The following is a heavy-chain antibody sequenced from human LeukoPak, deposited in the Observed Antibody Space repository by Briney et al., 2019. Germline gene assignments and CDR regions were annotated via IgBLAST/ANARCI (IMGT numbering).Heavy chain of an antibody. CDR2: MNPNSGNT. V-gene: IGHV1-8*01. J-gene: IGHJ6*02. CDR3: ARGDSSSWSPFYYYYGMDV. D-gene: IGHD6-13*01. CDR1: GYTFTNYD. Sequence: ASVKVSCKASGYTFTNYDINWVRQATGQGLEWMGWMNPNSGNTGYAQKFQGRVTMTRNTSISTAYMELSSLRSEDTAVYYCARGDSSSWSPFYYYYGMDVWGQGTTVTVSS.